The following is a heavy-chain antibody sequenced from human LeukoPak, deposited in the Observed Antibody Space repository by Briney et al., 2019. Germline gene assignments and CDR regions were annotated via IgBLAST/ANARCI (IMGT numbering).Heavy chain of an antibody. V-gene: IGHV4-59*01. J-gene: IGHJ4*02. CDR3: ARHPPATGRFDY. D-gene: IGHD1-14*01. CDR1: GASIINYY. Sequence: SETLSLTCTVSGASIINYYWSWIRQPPEKGLEWIGYVYYDGSTNYNPSLKSRVTMSVDTSKNQLSLKLSSVTAADTAVYYCARHPPATGRFDYWGQGTLGTVSS. CDR2: VYYDGST.